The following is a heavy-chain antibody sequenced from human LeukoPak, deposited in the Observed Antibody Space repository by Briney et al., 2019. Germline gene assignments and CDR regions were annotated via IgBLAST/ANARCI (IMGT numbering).Heavy chain of an antibody. CDR3: ARADTAMVRGNDY. J-gene: IGHJ4*02. V-gene: IGHV4-34*01. Sequence: SETLSLTCAVYGGSFSGYYWSWIRQPPGKGPEWIGEINHSGSTNYNPSLKSRVTISVDTSKNQFSLKLSSVTAADTAVYYCARADTAMVRGNDYWGQGTLVTVSS. CDR2: INHSGST. D-gene: IGHD5-18*01. CDR1: GGSFSGYY.